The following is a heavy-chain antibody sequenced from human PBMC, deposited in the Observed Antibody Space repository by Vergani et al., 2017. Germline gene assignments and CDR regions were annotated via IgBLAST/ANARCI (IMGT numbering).Heavy chain of an antibody. Sequence: QVKLQESGPGLVKPSETLSLTCTVSGYSISSGYYWGWIRQPPGKGLEWIGRIYHSGSTYYNPSLKSRVTISVDTSENQFSVKLSSVTAADTAVYYCAGDSGGYVWGGYEAWFDPWGQGTLVTVSS. D-gene: IGHD3-16*01. V-gene: IGHV4-38-2*02. CDR3: AGDSGGYVWGGYEAWFDP. CDR1: GYSISSGYY. J-gene: IGHJ5*02. CDR2: IYHSGST.